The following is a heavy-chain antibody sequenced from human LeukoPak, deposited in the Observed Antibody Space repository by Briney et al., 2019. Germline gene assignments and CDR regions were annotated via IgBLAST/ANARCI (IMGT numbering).Heavy chain of an antibody. Sequence: PSETLSVTCTVSDDSISSRYYYCVWFRQPPGKGLEWIGTIYIDGSTYSNPSLKSRVTMSLDTSENQFSLKLNSVTATDTAIYYCARRSHCEGGSGPPVWGQGTTATVSS. D-gene: IGHD2-15*01. J-gene: IGHJ6*02. CDR3: ARRSHCEGGSGPPV. CDR2: IYIDGST. V-gene: IGHV4-39*01. CDR1: DDSISSRYYY.